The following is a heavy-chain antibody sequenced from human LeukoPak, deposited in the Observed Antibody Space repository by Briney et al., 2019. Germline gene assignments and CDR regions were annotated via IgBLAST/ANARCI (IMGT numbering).Heavy chain of an antibody. D-gene: IGHD1-26*01. V-gene: IGHV1-2*02. CDR1: GYTFTGYY. CDR2: INPNSGGT. Sequence: GASVKVSCKASGYTFTGYYMHWVRQAPGQGLEWMGWINPNSGGTNYAQKFQGRVTMTRDTSISTAYMELSRLRSDDTAVYYCARERKWGYYYYGMDVWGQGTTVTVSS. CDR3: ARERKWGYYYYGMDV. J-gene: IGHJ6*02.